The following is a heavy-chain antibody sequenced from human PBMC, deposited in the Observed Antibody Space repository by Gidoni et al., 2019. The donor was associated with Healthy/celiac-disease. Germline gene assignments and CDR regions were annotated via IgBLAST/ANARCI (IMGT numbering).Heavy chain of an antibody. V-gene: IGHV4-34*01. CDR3: ARVSYCSGGSCYYAFDI. J-gene: IGHJ3*02. CDR2: INYSGST. Sequence: QVHLQQLGAGLLQPSETLSLTCAVYGRSFSGYYWRCIRQPPGKGLEWIGEINYSGSTNYNPSLKSRVTISVDTSKNQFSLKLSSVTAADTAVYYCARVSYCSGGSCYYAFDIWGQGTMVTVSS. D-gene: IGHD2-15*01. CDR1: GRSFSGYY.